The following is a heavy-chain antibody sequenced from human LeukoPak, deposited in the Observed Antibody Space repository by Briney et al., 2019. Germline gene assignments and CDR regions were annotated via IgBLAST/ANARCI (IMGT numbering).Heavy chain of an antibody. CDR2: ISAYNGNT. CDR1: GYTFPNYG. CDR3: ARVHRLEWSHLHY. D-gene: IGHD3-3*01. V-gene: IGHV1-18*01. Sequence: ASVKVSCKASGYTFPNYGITWVRQAPGQGLEWMGWISAYNGNTNYAQKLQGRVTMTTDTSTSTAYMELRSLRSDDTAVYYCARVHRLEWSHLHYWGQGTLVTVSS. J-gene: IGHJ4*02.